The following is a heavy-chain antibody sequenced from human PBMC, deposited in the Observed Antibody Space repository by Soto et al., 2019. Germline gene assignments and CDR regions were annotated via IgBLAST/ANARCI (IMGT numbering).Heavy chain of an antibody. Sequence: SETLSLTCTVSGGPISSYYWSWIRQPPGKGLEWIGYIYYSGSTNYNPSLKSRVTISVDTSKNQFSLKLSSVTAADTAVYYCARVILGSGSYYDYYYYGMDVWGQGTTVTVSS. CDR3: ARVILGSGSYYDYYYYGMDV. J-gene: IGHJ6*02. CDR1: GGPISSYY. CDR2: IYYSGST. V-gene: IGHV4-59*01. D-gene: IGHD3-10*01.